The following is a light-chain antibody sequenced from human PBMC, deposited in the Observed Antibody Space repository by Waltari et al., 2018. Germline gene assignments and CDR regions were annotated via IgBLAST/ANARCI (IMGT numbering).Light chain of an antibody. J-gene: IGLJ2*01. CDR1: SLRRYY. V-gene: IGLV3-19*01. Sequence: SSELTQYPAVSVAMGQTVRITCQGDSLRRYYASWYQQRPGQAPILVIYDKNNRPSGVPDRFSGSSSHNTGSLTITGAQAEDEASYYCHSRDASGVAGSFGGGTKLTVL. CDR2: DKN. CDR3: HSRDASGVAGS.